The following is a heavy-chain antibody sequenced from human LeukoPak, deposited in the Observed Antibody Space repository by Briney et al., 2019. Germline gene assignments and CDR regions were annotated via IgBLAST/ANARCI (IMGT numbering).Heavy chain of an antibody. CDR3: ARDLYPIVVVPAAVDY. CDR2: INPNSGGT. J-gene: IGHJ4*02. V-gene: IGHV1-2*02. CDR1: GYTFTGYY. Sequence: ASVKVSCKASGYTFTGYYMHWVRQAPGQGLEWMGWINPNSGGTNYAQKFQGRVTMTRDTSISTAYMELSRLRSDDTAVYYCARDLYPIVVVPAAVDYWGQGTLVTVSS. D-gene: IGHD2-2*01.